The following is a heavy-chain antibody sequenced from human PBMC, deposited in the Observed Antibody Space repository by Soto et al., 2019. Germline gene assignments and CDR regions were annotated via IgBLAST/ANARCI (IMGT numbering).Heavy chain of an antibody. CDR3: ATSQDGYSWNYFDH. Sequence: SETLSLTCTVSGGSISSYYWSWIRQPAGKGLEWIGRIYTSGSTNYNPSLKSRVTMSVDTSKNQFSLKLSSVTAADTAVYYCATSQDGYSWNYFDHWGPGALVAFSS. CDR1: GGSISSYY. J-gene: IGHJ4*02. D-gene: IGHD5-12*01. V-gene: IGHV4-4*07. CDR2: IYTSGST.